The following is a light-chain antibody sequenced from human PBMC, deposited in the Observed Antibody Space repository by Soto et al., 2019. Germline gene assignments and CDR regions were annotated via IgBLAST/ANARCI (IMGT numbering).Light chain of an antibody. Sequence: QSVLTQAASVSGSPGQSITISCTGTSSDVGSYNLVSWYQQHPGKAPKLMIYEVSKRPSGLSNRFSGSKSGYTASLTISGLQAEDEADYYCCSYAGSRTPLIFGTGTKLTVL. CDR3: CSYAGSRTPLI. J-gene: IGLJ1*01. CDR1: SSDVGSYNL. V-gene: IGLV2-23*02. CDR2: EVS.